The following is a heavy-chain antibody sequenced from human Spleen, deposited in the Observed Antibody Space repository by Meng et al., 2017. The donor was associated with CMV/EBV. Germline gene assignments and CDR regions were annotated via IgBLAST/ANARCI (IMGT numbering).Heavy chain of an antibody. CDR3: VRGNWAYDAFDI. CDR2: IYSGGST. D-gene: IGHD7-27*01. J-gene: IGHJ3*02. V-gene: IGHV3-66*02. CDR1: GGSISSSSYY. Sequence: ETLSLTCTVSGGSISSSSYYWGWIRQAPGKGLEWVSVIYSGGSTNYADSVKGRFTISRDNSKNTVYLQMNSLRAEDTAVYYCVRGNWAYDAFDIWGQGTMVTVSS.